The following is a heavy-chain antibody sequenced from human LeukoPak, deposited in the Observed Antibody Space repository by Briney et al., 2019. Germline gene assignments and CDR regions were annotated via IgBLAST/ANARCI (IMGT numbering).Heavy chain of an antibody. Sequence: GASTKIFSKGSGYSFTSYWNGWGSQQPWKRVEWMGMIYPGDSDTRYSPSFQRQVPISADKSISTAYLQWSSLKASDTAMYYCARCPIAVYPGDYGGNTGDYWGEGALLTVSS. CDR2: IYPGDSDT. CDR1: GYSFTSYW. CDR3: ARCPIAVYPGDYGGNTGDY. V-gene: IGHV5-51*01. D-gene: IGHD4-23*01. J-gene: IGHJ4*02.